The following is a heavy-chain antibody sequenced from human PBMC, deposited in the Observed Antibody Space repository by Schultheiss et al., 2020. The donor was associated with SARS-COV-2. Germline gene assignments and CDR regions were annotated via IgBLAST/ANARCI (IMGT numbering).Heavy chain of an antibody. J-gene: IGHJ4*02. D-gene: IGHD3-10*01. Sequence: GESLKISCAASGFTFSSYAMHWVRQAPGKGLEWVAVISYDGSNKYYADSVKGRFTISRDNSKNTLYLQMNSLRAEDTAVYYCARGGLLLWFGELFSDYWGQGTLVTVSS. CDR1: GFTFSSYA. CDR3: ARGGLLLWFGELFSDY. V-gene: IGHV3-30-3*01. CDR2: ISYDGSNK.